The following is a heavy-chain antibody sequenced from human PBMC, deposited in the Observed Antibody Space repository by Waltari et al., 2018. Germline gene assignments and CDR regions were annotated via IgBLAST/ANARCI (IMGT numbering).Heavy chain of an antibody. CDR1: GFTFSSYS. CDR3: ARGSATTVTTRGPTDY. D-gene: IGHD4-17*01. CDR2: ISGTSHYI. J-gene: IGHJ4*02. V-gene: IGHV3-21*01. Sequence: EVQVVESGGGLVKPGGSLRLSCTASGFTFSSYSMYWVPQAPGEGLEWVSSISGTSHYISYSDSVRRRFTISRDNPKNSLYLQMNSLRAEDTAVYYCARGSATTVTTRGPTDYWGQGTLVTVSS.